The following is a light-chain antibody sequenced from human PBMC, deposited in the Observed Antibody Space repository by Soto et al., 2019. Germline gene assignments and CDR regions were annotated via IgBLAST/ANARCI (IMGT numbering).Light chain of an antibody. Sequence: MTQSPATLSVSSGERATLSCRASQSISSWLAWYQQKPGKAPKLLIYDASSLESGVPSRFSGSGSGTEFTLTISSLQPDDFATYYCQQYNSYPTFGQGTRLEIK. CDR1: QSISSW. V-gene: IGKV1-5*01. CDR2: DAS. J-gene: IGKJ5*01. CDR3: QQYNSYPT.